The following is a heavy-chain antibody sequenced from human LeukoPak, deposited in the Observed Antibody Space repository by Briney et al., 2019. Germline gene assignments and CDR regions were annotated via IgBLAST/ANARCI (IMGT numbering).Heavy chain of an antibody. CDR2: ISGSGGST. V-gene: IGHV3-23*01. Sequence: GGSLRLSCAASGFTFSSYAMSWVRQAPGKGLEWVSAISGSGGSTCYADSVKGRFTISRDNSKNTLYLQMNSLRAEDTAVYYCAKQLYYYDSSGYYPWGQGTPVTVSS. CDR3: AKQLYYYDSSGYYP. CDR1: GFTFSSYA. J-gene: IGHJ5*02. D-gene: IGHD3-22*01.